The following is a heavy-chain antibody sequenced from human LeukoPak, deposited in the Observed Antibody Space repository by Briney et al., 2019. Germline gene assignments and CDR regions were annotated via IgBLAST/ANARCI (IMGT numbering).Heavy chain of an antibody. CDR3: ARPEVEGDAFDI. CDR2: IIPILGIA. J-gene: IGHJ3*02. CDR1: GYTFTSYG. V-gene: IGHV1-69*04. Sequence: SVKVSCKASGYTFTSYGISWVRQAPGQGLEWMGRIIPILGIANYAQKFQGRVTITADKSTSTAYMELSSLRSEDTAVYYCARPEVEGDAFDIWGQGTMVTVSS. D-gene: IGHD2-2*01.